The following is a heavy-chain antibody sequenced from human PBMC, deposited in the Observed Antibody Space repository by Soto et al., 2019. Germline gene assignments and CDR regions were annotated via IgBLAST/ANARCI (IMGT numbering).Heavy chain of an antibody. D-gene: IGHD3-16*02. V-gene: IGHV3-21*01. CDR3: VRAFQDYLWGTYPSHY. J-gene: IGHJ4*02. CDR2: ILVSSAYI. CDR1: GFTFSSYA. Sequence: PGGSLRLSCVASGFTFSSYAMNWVRQAPGQGLEWVSSILVSSAYIHYADSVKGRFTVSRDNDKSSLFLQMDGLRAEDTAVYYCVRAFQDYLWGTYPSHYWGQGILVTVSS.